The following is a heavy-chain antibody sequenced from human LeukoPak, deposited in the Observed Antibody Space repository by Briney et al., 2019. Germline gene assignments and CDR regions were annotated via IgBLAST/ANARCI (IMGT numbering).Heavy chain of an antibody. D-gene: IGHD3-22*01. CDR3: ARGYYDSSGYYLAEYFQH. V-gene: IGHV1-46*01. CDR2: INPSGGST. J-gene: IGHJ1*01. Sequence: ASVKVSCKASGYTFTSYYMHWVRQAPGQGLEWMGIINPSGGSTSYAQKFQGRVTMTRDTSTSTVYMELSSLRSEDTAVYHCARGYYDSSGYYLAEYFQHWGQGTLVTVSS. CDR1: GYTFTSYY.